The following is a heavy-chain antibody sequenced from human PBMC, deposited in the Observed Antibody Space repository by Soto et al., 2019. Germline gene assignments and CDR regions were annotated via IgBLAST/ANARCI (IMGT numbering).Heavy chain of an antibody. Sequence: QVHLVQSGPEVKRPGSSVKVSCKASGDTFGRNAIHWVRQAPGQGLEWMGGIIPMFTTTNYAQKFKGRPTIYADKTTGTAYMDMTSLRSEDTAVYYCTKDGDSADDGYWGQGTLVTVSS. CDR2: IIPMFTTT. CDR3: TKDGDSADDGY. J-gene: IGHJ4*02. V-gene: IGHV1-69*06. CDR1: GDTFGRNA. D-gene: IGHD2-21*01.